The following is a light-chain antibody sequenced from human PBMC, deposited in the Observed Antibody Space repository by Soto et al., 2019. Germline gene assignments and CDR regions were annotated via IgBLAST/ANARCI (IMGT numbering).Light chain of an antibody. CDR2: EVS. CDR3: TSYAGSNIWV. Sequence: QSVLTQPPSASGSPGQSVTISCTGTSSDVGAYNYVSWYQQYPGKAPKLMIYEVSKRPSGVPDRFSGSKSGKTASLTVSGLQPADEADYYCTSYAGSNIWVFGGGTKVTVL. CDR1: SSDVGAYNY. V-gene: IGLV2-8*01. J-gene: IGLJ3*02.